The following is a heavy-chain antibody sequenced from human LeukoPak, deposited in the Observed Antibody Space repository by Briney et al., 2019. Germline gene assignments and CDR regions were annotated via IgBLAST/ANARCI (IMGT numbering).Heavy chain of an antibody. D-gene: IGHD1-14*01. CDR2: IYHSGST. CDR3: ARGDRSSPPYFFVS. V-gene: IGHV4-38-2*01. J-gene: IGHJ4*02. Sequence: SETLSLTCAVSGYSISSGYYWGWIRQPPGKGLEWIGSIYHSGSTYYNPSLKSRVTISVDTSKNQFSLKLSSVTAADTGVYYSARGDRSSPPYFFVSSGPGTLVTVSS. CDR1: GYSISSGYY.